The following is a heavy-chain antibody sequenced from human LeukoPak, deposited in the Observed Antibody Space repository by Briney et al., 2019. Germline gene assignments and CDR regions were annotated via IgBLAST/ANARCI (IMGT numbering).Heavy chain of an antibody. J-gene: IGHJ6*03. V-gene: IGHV4-34*09. CDR1: GGSFSGYY. CDR2: IYYSGST. CDR3: ASCRENYYYYMDV. Sequence: SETLSLTCAVYGGSFSGYYWSWIRQPPGKGLEWIGYIYYSGSTYYNPSLKSRVTISVDTSKNQFSLKLSSVTAADTAVYYCASCRENYYYYMDVWGQGTTVTVSS.